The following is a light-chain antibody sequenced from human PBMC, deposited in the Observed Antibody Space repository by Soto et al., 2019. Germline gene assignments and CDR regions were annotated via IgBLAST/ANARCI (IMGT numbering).Light chain of an antibody. V-gene: IGLV2-14*01. CDR3: SSYTSSSTSVV. CDR2: EVS. J-gene: IGLJ2*01. Sequence: QSALTQPASVSGSPGQSSTISCTGTRSDGGGYNYGSWYQPHPGKAPKLMIYEVSNRPSGVSNRFSGSKSGNTASLTISGLQAEDEADYYCSSYTSSSTSVVFGGGTKVTVL. CDR1: RSDGGGYNY.